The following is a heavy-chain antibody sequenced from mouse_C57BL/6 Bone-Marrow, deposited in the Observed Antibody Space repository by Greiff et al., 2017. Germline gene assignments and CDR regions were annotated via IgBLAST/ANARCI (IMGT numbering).Heavy chain of an antibody. D-gene: IGHD1-3*01. CDR2: IYPRSGNT. CDR3: ARSICVPYAMDY. CDR1: GYTFTSYG. V-gene: IGHV1-81*01. Sequence: QVQLKESGAELARPGASVTLSCKASGYTFTSYGISWLKQRTGQGLEWIGEIYPRSGNTYYNEKFKGKATLTADTSSSTAYMELRSLTSEDYAVNFCARSICVPYAMDYWGQGTSVTVSS. J-gene: IGHJ4*01.